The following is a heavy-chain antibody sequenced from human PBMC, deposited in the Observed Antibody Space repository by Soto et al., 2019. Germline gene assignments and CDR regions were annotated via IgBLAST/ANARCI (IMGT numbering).Heavy chain of an antibody. Sequence: EVQLVESGGGVLRPGGSLRLSCAASGFTFDDYGMSWARQAPGKGLEWVSGVNWNGGSTGYADSVKVRSTISRDNAKNSLYLQMNSLRAEDTGFYYCVRGASLNFDYWGQGTLVTVSS. D-gene: IGHD1-26*01. CDR2: VNWNGGST. CDR1: GFTFDDYG. CDR3: VRGASLNFDY. J-gene: IGHJ4*02. V-gene: IGHV3-20*04.